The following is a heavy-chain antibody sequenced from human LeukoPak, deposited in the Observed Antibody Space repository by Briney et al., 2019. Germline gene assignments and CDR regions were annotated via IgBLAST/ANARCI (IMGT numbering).Heavy chain of an antibody. Sequence: SETLSLTCAVYGGSFSGYYWSWIRQPPGKGLEWIGEINHSGSTNYNPSLKSRVTISVDTSKNQFSLKLSSVTAADTAVYHCARLLAGCPGGRCRAHFDYWGQGTLVTVSS. J-gene: IGHJ4*02. CDR2: INHSGST. D-gene: IGHD2-15*01. CDR1: GGSFSGYY. CDR3: ARLLAGCPGGRCRAHFDY. V-gene: IGHV4-34*01.